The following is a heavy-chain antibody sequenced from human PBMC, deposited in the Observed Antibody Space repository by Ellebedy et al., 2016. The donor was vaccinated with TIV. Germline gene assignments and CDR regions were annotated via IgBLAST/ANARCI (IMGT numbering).Heavy chain of an antibody. CDR2: FYHSGST. CDR1: GGSISSSNW. CDR3: AREGANYYDSSGYYRDNWFDP. D-gene: IGHD3-22*01. J-gene: IGHJ5*02. Sequence: MPSETLSLTCAVSGGSISSSNWWSWVRQPPGKGLEWIGEFYHSGSTNYNPSLKSRVTISVDKSKNQFSLKLSSVTAADTAVYYCAREGANYYDSSGYYRDNWFDPWGQGTLVTVSS. V-gene: IGHV4-4*02.